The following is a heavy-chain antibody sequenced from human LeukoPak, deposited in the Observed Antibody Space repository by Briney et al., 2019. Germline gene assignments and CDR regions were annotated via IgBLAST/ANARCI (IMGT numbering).Heavy chain of an antibody. D-gene: IGHD1-26*01. Sequence: ASVKVSCKASGYTFTDYYMHWVRQAPGQGLEWMGWINPHSGGTDHAQKFQGRVTMTRDTSISTAYMELSRVRSDDTAAYYCARDMDSGPDFFDYWGLGTLVTVSS. V-gene: IGHV1-2*02. J-gene: IGHJ4*02. CDR2: INPHSGGT. CDR1: GYTFTDYY. CDR3: ARDMDSGPDFFDY.